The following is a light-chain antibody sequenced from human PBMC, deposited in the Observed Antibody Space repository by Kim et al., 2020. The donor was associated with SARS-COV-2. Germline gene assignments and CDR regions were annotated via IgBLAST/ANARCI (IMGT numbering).Light chain of an antibody. CDR2: DAS. V-gene: IGKV3-15*01. J-gene: IGKJ5*01. Sequence: EIVMTQSPATLSVSPGEIATLSCRASQSVGIKLAWYQQKPAQAPPLLLFDASTRETGIPGRISGSGSGTEFTLPIGSRQSEDFVLYYFQQHHKWPGITFGRGTQLEIK. CDR3: QQHHKWPGIT. CDR1: QSVGIK.